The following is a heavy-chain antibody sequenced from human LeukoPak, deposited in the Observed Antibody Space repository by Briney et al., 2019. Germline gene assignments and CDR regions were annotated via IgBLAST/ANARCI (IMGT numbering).Heavy chain of an antibody. J-gene: IGHJ4*02. V-gene: IGHV3-72*01. Sequence: PGGSLRLSCAASGFTFSDHYMDWVRQAPGKGVEWVGRTRNKANSYTTEYAASVKGRFTISRDDSKNSLYLQMNSLKTEDTAVYYCARSRVGATGNFDYWGQGTLVTVSS. CDR1: GFTFSDHY. D-gene: IGHD1-26*01. CDR2: TRNKANSYTT. CDR3: ARSRVGATGNFDY.